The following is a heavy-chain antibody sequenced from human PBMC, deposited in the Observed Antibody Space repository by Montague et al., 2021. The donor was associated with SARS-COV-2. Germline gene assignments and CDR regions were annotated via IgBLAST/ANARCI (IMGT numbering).Heavy chain of an antibody. J-gene: IGHJ6*02. CDR3: ARETFSGYSYGRGSYYYCYGMDV. CDR2: IYTSGST. CDR1: GGTISSGSYY. Sequence: TLSLTCTVSGGTISSGSYYWSWIRQPAGKGLEWIGRIYTSGSTNYNPSLKSRVTISVDTSKNQFSLKLSSVTAADTAVYYCARETFSGYSYGRGSYYYCYGMDVWGQGTTVTVSS. D-gene: IGHD5-18*01. V-gene: IGHV4-61*02.